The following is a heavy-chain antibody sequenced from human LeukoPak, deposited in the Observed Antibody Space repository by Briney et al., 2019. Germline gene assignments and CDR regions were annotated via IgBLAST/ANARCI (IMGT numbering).Heavy chain of an antibody. V-gene: IGHV3-7*01. J-gene: IGHJ4*02. D-gene: IGHD6-13*01. CDR3: TIDTSAERGQQLAN. Sequence: ETLSLTCAVSGGSISSSNWWSWVRQSPGKGLEWVANVNQVGNEKYYVDSVKGRFAISKDNAKKSLYLQMNSLRADDTAVYYCTIDTSAERGQQLANWGQGTLVSVSS. CDR2: VNQVGNEK. CDR1: GGSISSSNW.